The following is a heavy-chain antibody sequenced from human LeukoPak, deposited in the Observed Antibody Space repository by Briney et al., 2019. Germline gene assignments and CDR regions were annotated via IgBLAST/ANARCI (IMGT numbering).Heavy chain of an antibody. V-gene: IGHV4-59*08. CDR3: ATLRKRGNLDSSYYFDP. J-gene: IGHJ5*02. D-gene: IGHD3-22*01. Sequence: SETLSLTCTVSGGSISNHFWSWIRQPPGKGLEWIGYMSDSGTASYNPSLKSRVTMSVETSKSQFSLTFTFLTAADTAVYYCATLRKRGNLDSSYYFDPWGHGTLVTVAS. CDR2: MSDSGTA. CDR1: GGSISNHF.